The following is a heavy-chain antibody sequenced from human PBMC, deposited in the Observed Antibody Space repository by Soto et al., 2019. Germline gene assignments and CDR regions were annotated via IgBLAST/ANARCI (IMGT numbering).Heavy chain of an antibody. D-gene: IGHD5-18*01. Sequence: QVQLQESGPGLVKPSQTLSLTCTVSGGSISSGDYYWSWIRQPPGKGLEWIGYIYYSGSTYYNPSLXRXVXIXXDTSTNQTSLKLSSVTAADTAVYYCARASPVVTDVWGQGTTVTVSS. V-gene: IGHV4-30-4*01. CDR3: ARASPVVTDV. CDR1: GGSISSGDYY. J-gene: IGHJ6*02. CDR2: IYYSGST.